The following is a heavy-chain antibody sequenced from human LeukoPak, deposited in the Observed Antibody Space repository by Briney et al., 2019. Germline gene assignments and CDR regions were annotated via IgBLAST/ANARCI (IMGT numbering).Heavy chain of an antibody. Sequence: GGSLRLSCAASGFTFSSYGVHWVRQAPGKGLERVASIKQDGSEKYYVDSVKGRFTISRDNAKNSLYLQMNSLRAEDTAVYYCTTRSGWYLRSFDYWGQGTLVTVSS. CDR1: GFTFSSYG. CDR2: IKQDGSEK. CDR3: TTRSGWYLRSFDY. V-gene: IGHV3-7*01. J-gene: IGHJ4*02. D-gene: IGHD6-19*01.